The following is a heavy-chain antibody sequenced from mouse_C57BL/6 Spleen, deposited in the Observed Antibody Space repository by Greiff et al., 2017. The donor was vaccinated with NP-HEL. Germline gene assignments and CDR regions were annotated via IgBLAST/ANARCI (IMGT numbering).Heavy chain of an antibody. J-gene: IGHJ2*01. Sequence: QVQLQQPGAELVKPGASVKLSCKASGYTFTSYWMHWVKQRPGRGLEWIGRIDPNSGGTKYNEKFKSKATLTVDKPSSTAYMQLSSLTSEDSAVYYCARSGILDGTTGDFDYWGQGTTLTVSS. CDR3: ARSGILDGTTGDFDY. CDR1: GYTFTSYW. D-gene: IGHD1-1*01. CDR2: IDPNSGGT. V-gene: IGHV1-72*01.